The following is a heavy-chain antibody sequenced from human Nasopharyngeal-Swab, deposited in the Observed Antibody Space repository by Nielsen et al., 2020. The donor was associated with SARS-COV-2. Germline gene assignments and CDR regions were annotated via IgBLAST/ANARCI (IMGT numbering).Heavy chain of an antibody. V-gene: IGHV4-34*01. D-gene: IGHD2-2*01. Sequence: GSLRLSCAVSGGSFSANYWGWIRQPPGKGLEWIGEINHSGSTNYNPSLKSRVTISVDTSKSQFSLKLTSVTAADTSVYYCARGLSGVVPAPILGLGPYYYFYYMDVWGKGTTVPSP. CDR1: GGSFSANY. CDR2: INHSGST. CDR3: ARGLSGVVPAPILGLGPYYYFYYMDV. J-gene: IGHJ6*03.